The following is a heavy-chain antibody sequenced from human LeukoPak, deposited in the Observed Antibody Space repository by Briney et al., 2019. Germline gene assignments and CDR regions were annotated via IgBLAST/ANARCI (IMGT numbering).Heavy chain of an antibody. Sequence: SETLSLTCAVCGGSFSGYYWSWIRQPPGKGLEWIGEINHSGSTNYNPSLKSRVTISVDTSKNQFSLKLSSVTAADTAVYYCARGEVVVVPAAMGYYYYMDVWGKGTSVTVSS. CDR3: ARGEVVVVPAAMGYYYYMDV. V-gene: IGHV4-34*01. CDR2: INHSGST. D-gene: IGHD2-2*01. J-gene: IGHJ6*03. CDR1: GGSFSGYY.